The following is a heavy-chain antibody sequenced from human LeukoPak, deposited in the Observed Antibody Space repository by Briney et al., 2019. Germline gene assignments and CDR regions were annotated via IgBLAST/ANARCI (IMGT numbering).Heavy chain of an antibody. CDR3: ARPYYYGSGTDY. CDR1: GGSISSSSYY. J-gene: IGHJ4*02. D-gene: IGHD3-10*01. Sequence: SETLSLTCTVSGGSISSSSYYWGWIRQPPGKGLEWIGSIYYSGGTYYNPSLKSRVTISVDTSKNQFSLKLSSVTAADTAVYYCARPYYYGSGTDYWGQGTLVTVSS. CDR2: IYYSGGT. V-gene: IGHV4-39*01.